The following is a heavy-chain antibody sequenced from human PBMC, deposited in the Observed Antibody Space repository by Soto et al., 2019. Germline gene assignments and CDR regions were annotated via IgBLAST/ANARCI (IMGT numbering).Heavy chain of an antibody. CDR3: ALSPYSSGWSLFDY. J-gene: IGHJ4*02. V-gene: IGHV2-5*01. Sequence: GSGPTREPTQTLTLTCTFSGFSLSTSGVGVGWIRQPPGKALEWLALIYWNDDKRYSPSLKSRLTITKDTSKNQVVLTMTNMDPVDTATYYCALSPYSSGWSLFDYWGQGTLVTVSS. CDR1: GFSLSTSGVG. D-gene: IGHD6-19*01. CDR2: IYWNDDK.